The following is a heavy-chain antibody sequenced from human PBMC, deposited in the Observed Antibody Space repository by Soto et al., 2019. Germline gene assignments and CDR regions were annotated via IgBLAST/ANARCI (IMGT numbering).Heavy chain of an antibody. CDR2: IYSGGST. V-gene: IGHV3-53*01. J-gene: IGHJ5*02. Sequence: HPGGSLRLSCAASGFTVSSNYMSWVRQAPGKGLEWVSVIYSGGSTYYADSVKGRFTISRDNSKNTLYLQMNSLRAEDTAVYYCARGSYYGSGSYYETLNWFDPWGQGTLVTVSS. CDR1: GFTVSSNY. CDR3: ARGSYYGSGSYYETLNWFDP. D-gene: IGHD3-10*01.